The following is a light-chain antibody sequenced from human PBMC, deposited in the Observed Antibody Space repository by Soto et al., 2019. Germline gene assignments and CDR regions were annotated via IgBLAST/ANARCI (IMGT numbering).Light chain of an antibody. J-gene: IGKJ1*01. CDR2: ASY. CDR1: YNISNS. Sequence: DIQMTQSPSSLSASVGDRVTITCRANYNISNSLNWYQQKPREAPKIIIYASYSLESGVQSRFSGSASGTDFTLTIKSLQPEDFATYHCKKSYSTHLKFGNGTTVDIK. V-gene: IGKV1-39*01. CDR3: KKSYSTHLK.